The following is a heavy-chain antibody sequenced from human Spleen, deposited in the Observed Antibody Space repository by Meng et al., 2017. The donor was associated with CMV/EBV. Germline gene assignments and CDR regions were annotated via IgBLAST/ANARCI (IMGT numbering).Heavy chain of an antibody. CDR1: GFTVSSNY. D-gene: IGHD3-10*01. CDR3: ARDLGDQSDY. V-gene: IGHV3-53*01. Sequence: LSWAASGFTVSSNYMSWVRQAPGKGLEWVSVIYSGGSTYYADSVKGRFTISRDNSKNTLYLQMNSLRAEDTAVYYCARDLGDQSDYWGQGTLVTVSS. J-gene: IGHJ4*02. CDR2: IYSGGST.